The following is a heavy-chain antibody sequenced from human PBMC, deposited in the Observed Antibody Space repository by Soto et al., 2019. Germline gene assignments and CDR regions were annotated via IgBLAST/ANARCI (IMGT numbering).Heavy chain of an antibody. CDR1: GFSLTTTGVG. CDR2: IYWDDDK. CDR3: THRQQWPDYFDH. D-gene: IGHD6-19*01. V-gene: IGHV2-5*02. Sequence: QITLKESGPTLVKPTQTLTLACTFSGFSLTTTGVGVGWIRQPPGKALEWLVLIYWDDDKRYSPSLKSRLTITKDTSRNEVVLTMTNMDPVDTATYYCTHRQQWPDYFDHWGPGTLVTVSS. J-gene: IGHJ4*02.